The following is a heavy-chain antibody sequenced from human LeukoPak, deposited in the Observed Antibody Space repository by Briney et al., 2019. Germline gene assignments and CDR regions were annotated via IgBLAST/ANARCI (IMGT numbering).Heavy chain of an antibody. CDR2: IFSSSSYI. CDR3: ALITFGGVIAYYIDF. J-gene: IGHJ4*02. D-gene: IGHD3-16*01. V-gene: IGHV3-21*01. CDR1: GFTFSSYS. Sequence: GGSLRLSCAASGFTFSSYSVNWVRAALGKGLEWVSSIFSSSSYIYYADSVKARFTISRDNAKNSLYLQMNSMRAEDTAVYYCALITFGGVIAYYIDFWGQGTLVTVSS.